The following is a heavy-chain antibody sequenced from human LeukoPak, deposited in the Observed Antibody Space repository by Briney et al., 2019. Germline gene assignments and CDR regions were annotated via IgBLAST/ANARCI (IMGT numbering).Heavy chain of an antibody. Sequence: TGGSLRLSCAASGFTFTSIAMSWVRQTPGKGLEWVGRIESKTDGGTTDCAAPVRGRFSISRDDSKNTLYLQMNSLKSEDTAVYYCTTIPGITVFGVVSDYWGQGTLVTVSS. V-gene: IGHV3-15*04. J-gene: IGHJ4*02. CDR1: GFTFTSIA. D-gene: IGHD3-3*01. CDR2: IESKTDGGTT. CDR3: TTIPGITVFGVVSDY.